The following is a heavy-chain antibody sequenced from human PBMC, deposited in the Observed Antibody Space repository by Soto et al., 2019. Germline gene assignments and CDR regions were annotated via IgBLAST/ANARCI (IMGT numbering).Heavy chain of an antibody. Sequence: QVQLQQWGAGLLKPSETLSLTCAVYGGSFSGYYWSWIRQPPGKGLEWIGEINHSGSTNYNPSLKSRVTISVDTSKNQFSLKLSSVTAADTAVYHCARGWMTSVDYWGQGTLVTVSS. D-gene: IGHD5-12*01. J-gene: IGHJ4*02. CDR2: INHSGST. CDR3: ARGWMTSVDY. CDR1: GGSFSGYY. V-gene: IGHV4-34*01.